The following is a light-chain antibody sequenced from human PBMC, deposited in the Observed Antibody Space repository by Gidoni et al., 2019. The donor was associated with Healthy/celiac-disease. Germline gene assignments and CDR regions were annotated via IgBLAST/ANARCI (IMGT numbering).Light chain of an antibody. J-gene: IGKJ1*01. V-gene: IGKV3-11*01. CDR2: DAS. CDR3: QQRSNWPPWT. Sequence: EIVLTQSLATLSLSPGERATLSCRASQSVSSYLAWYQQKPGQAPSLLIYDASNRATSSPARFSGSGSGTDFTLTISSLEPEDFAVYYCQQRSNWPPWTFGQGTKVEIK. CDR1: QSVSSY.